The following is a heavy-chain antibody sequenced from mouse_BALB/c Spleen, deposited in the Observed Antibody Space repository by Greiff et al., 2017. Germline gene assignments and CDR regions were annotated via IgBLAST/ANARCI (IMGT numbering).Heavy chain of an antibody. V-gene: IGHV5-17*02. CDR1: GFTFSSFG. D-gene: IGHD2-2*01. Sequence: EVQRVESGGGLVQPGGSRKLSCAASGFTFSSFGMHWVRQAPEKGLEWVAYISSGSSTIYYADTVKGRFTISRDNPKNTLFLQMTSLRSEDTAMYYCARRGYDVGFDYWGQGTTLTVSS. CDR3: ARRGYDVGFDY. CDR2: ISSGSSTI. J-gene: IGHJ2*01.